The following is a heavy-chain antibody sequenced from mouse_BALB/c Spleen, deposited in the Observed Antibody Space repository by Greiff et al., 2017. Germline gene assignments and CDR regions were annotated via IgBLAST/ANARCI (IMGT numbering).Heavy chain of an antibody. V-gene: IGHV5-12-1*01. CDR3: ARKSTMITTWFAY. CDR1: GFTFSSYA. J-gene: IGHJ3*01. Sequence: EVQGVESGGGLVKPGGSLKLSCAASGFTFSSYAMSWVRQTPEKRLEWVASISSGGGSTYYPDTVKGRFTISRDNAKNTLYLQMSSLKSEDTAMYYCARKSTMITTWFAYWGQGTLVTVSA. D-gene: IGHD2-4*01. CDR2: ISSGGGST.